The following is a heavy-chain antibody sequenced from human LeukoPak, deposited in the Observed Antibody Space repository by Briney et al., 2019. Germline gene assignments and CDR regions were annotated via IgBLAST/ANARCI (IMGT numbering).Heavy chain of an antibody. V-gene: IGHV3-74*01. CDR3: VRGSPDFDY. CDR1: GFTFSNYW. Sequence: GGSLTLSCAASGFTFSNYWMHWVRQAPGKGLVWVSRINSDGSSTNYADSVKGRFTISRDNAKNTLYLQMNSLRDEDTAVFYCVRGSPDFDYWGQGTLLTVSS. J-gene: IGHJ4*02. CDR2: INSDGSST.